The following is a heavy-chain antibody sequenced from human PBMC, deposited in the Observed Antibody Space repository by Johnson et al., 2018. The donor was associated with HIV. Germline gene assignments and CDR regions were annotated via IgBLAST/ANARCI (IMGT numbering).Heavy chain of an antibody. V-gene: IGHV3-20*04. D-gene: IGHD2-15*01. CDR1: GFNFDDYG. CDR2: INWNGGST. CDR3: ARDPFTPAGSDAFDI. J-gene: IGHJ3*02. Sequence: VQLVESGGGLVQPGGSLRLSCAASGFNFDDYGMSWVRQAPGKGVEWVSGINWNGGSTGYADSVKGRFTISRDNAKNSLYLQMNSLRAEDTAVYYCARDPFTPAGSDAFDIWGQGTMVTVSS.